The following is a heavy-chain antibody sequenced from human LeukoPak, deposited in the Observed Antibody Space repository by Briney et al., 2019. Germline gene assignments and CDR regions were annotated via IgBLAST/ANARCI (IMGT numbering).Heavy chain of an antibody. J-gene: IGHJ5*02. CDR3: ARGLTDNWNWFDP. Sequence: GASVKVSCKASGGTFSSYTISWVRQAPGQGLEWMGRIIPILGIANYAQKFQGRVTITADKSTSTAYMELSSLRSEDTAVYYCARGLTDNWNWFDPWGQGTLVTVSS. D-gene: IGHD1-20*01. V-gene: IGHV1-69*02. CDR2: IIPILGIA. CDR1: GGTFSSYT.